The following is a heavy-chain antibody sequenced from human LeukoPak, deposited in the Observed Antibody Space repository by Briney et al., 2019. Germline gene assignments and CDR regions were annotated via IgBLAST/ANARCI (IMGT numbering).Heavy chain of an antibody. Sequence: GGSLRLSCAASGFTFSGYWMHWVRQAPGKGLVWVSLISSDGSSTTYADSVKGRFTLSRDNAKNTLFLQKNSLRAEDTAVYFCARGRSGSSYYYFDYWGQGTLVSVSS. CDR2: ISSDGSST. CDR1: GFTFSGYW. J-gene: IGHJ4*02. CDR3: ARGRSGSSYYYFDY. D-gene: IGHD2-15*01. V-gene: IGHV3-74*01.